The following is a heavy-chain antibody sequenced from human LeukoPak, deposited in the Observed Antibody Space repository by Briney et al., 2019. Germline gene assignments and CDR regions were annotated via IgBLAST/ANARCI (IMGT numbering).Heavy chain of an antibody. V-gene: IGHV3-23*01. J-gene: IGHJ4*02. CDR3: SLFGGKLLWRNDY. Sequence: PGGTLRLSCAASGFTFKKYDVTWVRQAPGKGLEWVSGIRASGGATYYADSVKGRFNISRDNSENTLYLLMNSLRGEDTAIYYCSLFGGKLLWRNDYLGQGTLVTVS. CDR2: IRASGGAT. D-gene: IGHD3-10*01. CDR1: GFTFKKYD.